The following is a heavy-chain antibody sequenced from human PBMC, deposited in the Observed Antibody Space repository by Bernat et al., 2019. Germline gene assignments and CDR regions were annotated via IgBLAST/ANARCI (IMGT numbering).Heavy chain of an antibody. J-gene: IGHJ4*02. D-gene: IGHD6-19*01. V-gene: IGHV3-23*01. CDR3: ANAYSGGLGPPRFFY. CDR2: ISASGGDT. CDR1: GFTFSTYA. Sequence: EVQLLESGGGLVQPGGSLRLACAASGFTFSTYAMSWVRQAPGKGLEWVSSISASGGDTYYADSVKGRFTISRDNSKKTLYLQMNSLRAEDTAIYYCANAYSGGLGPPRFFYWGQGALIAVSS.